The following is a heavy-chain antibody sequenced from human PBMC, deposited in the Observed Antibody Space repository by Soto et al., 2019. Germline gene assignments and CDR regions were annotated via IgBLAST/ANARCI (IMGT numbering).Heavy chain of an antibody. V-gene: IGHV3-30*18. CDR2: ISYDGSNK. D-gene: IGHD6-6*01. Sequence: PGGSLRLSCAASGFTFSSYGMHWVRQAPGKGLEWVAVISYDGSNKYYADSVKGRFTISRDNSKNTLYLQMNSLRAEDTAVYYCAKGGTGAPYSSSSSDYWGQGTLVTVSS. J-gene: IGHJ4*02. CDR1: GFTFSSYG. CDR3: AKGGTGAPYSSSSSDY.